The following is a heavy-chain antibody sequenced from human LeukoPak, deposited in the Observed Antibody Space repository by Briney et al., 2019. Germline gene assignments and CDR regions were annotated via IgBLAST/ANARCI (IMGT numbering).Heavy chain of an antibody. CDR3: ARTMEGYCSGGSCYQYSYYMDV. V-gene: IGHV4-34*01. J-gene: IGHJ6*03. Sequence: SETLSLTCAVYGGSFSGYYWSWIRQPPGKGLEWIGEINHSRSTNYNPSLKSRVTISVDTSKNQFSLKLTSVTAADTAVYYCARTMEGYCSGGSCYQYSYYMDVWGKGTTVTVSS. D-gene: IGHD2-15*01. CDR2: INHSRST. CDR1: GGSFSGYY.